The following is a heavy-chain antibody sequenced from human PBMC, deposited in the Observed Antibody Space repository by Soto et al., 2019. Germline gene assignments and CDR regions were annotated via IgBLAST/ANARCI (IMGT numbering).Heavy chain of an antibody. CDR1: GYTFTSYA. D-gene: IGHD2-15*01. J-gene: IGHJ6*02. CDR3: ASEYCMGGSCPHYYGMDV. V-gene: IGHV1-3*01. Sequence: QVQLVQSGAAVKKPGASVKVSCKASGYTFTSYAMHWVRQAPGQRLEWMGWINAGNGNTKYSQRFQGRVTITRDTSASTAYMELSSLRSEDTAAYYCASEYCMGGSCPHYYGMDVWGQGTTVTVSS. CDR2: INAGNGNT.